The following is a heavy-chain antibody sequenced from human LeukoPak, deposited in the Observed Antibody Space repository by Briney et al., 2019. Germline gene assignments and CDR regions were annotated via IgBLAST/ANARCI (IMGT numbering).Heavy chain of an antibody. Sequence: SETLSLTCTVSGGSISSYYWSWIRQPPGKGLEWIGYIYYSGSTNYNPSLKSRVTISVDTSKNQFSLKLSSVTAADTAVYYCARARHRTYYYDSSGYGDAFDIWGQGTMVTVSS. CDR3: ARARHRTYYYDSSGYGDAFDI. CDR2: IYYSGST. V-gene: IGHV4-59*01. J-gene: IGHJ3*02. CDR1: GGSISSYY. D-gene: IGHD3-22*01.